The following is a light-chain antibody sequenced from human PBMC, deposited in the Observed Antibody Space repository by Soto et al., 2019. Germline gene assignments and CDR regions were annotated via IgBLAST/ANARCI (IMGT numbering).Light chain of an antibody. J-gene: IGKJ5*01. CDR2: GAS. V-gene: IGKV3D-20*02. CDR1: QSVSSSY. Sequence: EIVLTHSPGTLSLSPGEIATLSCRASQSVSSSYLAWYQQKPGQAPRLLIYGASSRATGIPDRFSGSGSGADFTLTISTLEPEDFAVYYCQQRSSWPITFGQGTRLEIK. CDR3: QQRSSWPIT.